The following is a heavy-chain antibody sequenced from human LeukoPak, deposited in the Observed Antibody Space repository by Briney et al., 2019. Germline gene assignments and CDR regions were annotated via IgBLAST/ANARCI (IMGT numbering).Heavy chain of an antibody. CDR2: IWYDGSNK. CDR1: GFTFSSYA. CDR3: ARDLSWFGEFDY. J-gene: IGHJ4*02. V-gene: IGHV3-33*08. Sequence: GRSLRLSCAASGFTFSSYAMHWVRQAPGKGLEWVAVIWYDGSNKYYADSVKGRFTISRDNSKNTLYLQMNSLRAEDTAVYYCARDLSWFGEFDYWGQGTLVTVSS. D-gene: IGHD3-10*01.